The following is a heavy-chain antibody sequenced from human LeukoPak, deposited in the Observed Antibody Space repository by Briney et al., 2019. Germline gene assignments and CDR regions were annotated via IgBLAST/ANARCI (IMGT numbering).Heavy chain of an antibody. V-gene: IGHV1-46*01. Sequence: GASVKVSCKASGYDFINDYMHWVRQAPGQGLEWMGIVNGNGGTTTYAQKFQGRVSMTRDTSTSTGYMELTSLRSEDTAVYYCAREIPQGMDVWGQGTTVTVSS. CDR1: GYDFINDY. CDR2: VNGNGGTT. CDR3: AREIPQGMDV. J-gene: IGHJ6*02.